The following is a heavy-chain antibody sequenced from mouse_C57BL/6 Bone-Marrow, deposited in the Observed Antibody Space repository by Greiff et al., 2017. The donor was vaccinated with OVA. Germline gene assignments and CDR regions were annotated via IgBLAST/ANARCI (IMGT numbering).Heavy chain of an antibody. J-gene: IGHJ2*01. CDR1: GFTFSDYY. D-gene: IGHD1-1*01. Sequence: EVQRVESGGGLVQPGGSLKLSCAASGFTFSDYYMYWVRQTPEKRLEWVAYISNGGGITYYPHTVTGRFAISRDNAKNTLYLQVSRLKSEDTAMYYCERRNGSGYCDYWGQGTTLTVSS. CDR2: ISNGGGIT. CDR3: ERRNGSGYCDY. V-gene: IGHV5-12*01.